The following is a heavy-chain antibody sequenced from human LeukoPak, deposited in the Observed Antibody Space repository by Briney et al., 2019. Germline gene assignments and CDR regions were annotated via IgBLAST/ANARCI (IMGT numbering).Heavy chain of an antibody. V-gene: IGHV3-23*01. Sequence: PGGSLRLSCAASGFTFSSYAMSWVRQAPGEGLEWVSAISGSGGSTYYADSVKSRFTISRDNSKNTLYLQKNSLRAEDTAVYYCAKGTGYSTHWGQGTLVTVSS. J-gene: IGHJ4*02. CDR2: ISGSGGST. CDR1: GFTFSSYA. CDR3: AKGTGYSTH. D-gene: IGHD6-13*01.